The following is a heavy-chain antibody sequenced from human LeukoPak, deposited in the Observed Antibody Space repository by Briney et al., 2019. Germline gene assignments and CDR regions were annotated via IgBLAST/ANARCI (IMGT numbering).Heavy chain of an antibody. CDR1: GYTFTGYY. CDR2: IKPDNGDT. CDR3: ARFDQDWGTFDY. J-gene: IGHJ4*02. D-gene: IGHD7-27*01. V-gene: IGHV1-2*02. Sequence: ASVTVSCKASGYTFTGYYMHWVRQAPGQGLEWMGWIKPDNGDTNYVQKFQGRVTMTRDTSITTAYMELSLRSDDTAVYYCARFDQDWGTFDYWGQGTVVTVSS.